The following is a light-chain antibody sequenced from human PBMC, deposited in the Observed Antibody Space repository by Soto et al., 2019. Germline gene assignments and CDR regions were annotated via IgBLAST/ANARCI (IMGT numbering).Light chain of an antibody. J-gene: IGLJ1*01. CDR2: DVS. CDR1: SSDVGGYNY. V-gene: IGLV2-11*01. CDR3: CSYAGSYTYV. Sequence: QSALTQPRSVPGSPGQSVTISCTGTSSDVGGYNYVSWYQHHPGKAPKLMIYDVSERPSGVPDRFSGSKSGNTASLTISGLQAEDEADYYCCSYAGSYTYVFGTGTKLTVL.